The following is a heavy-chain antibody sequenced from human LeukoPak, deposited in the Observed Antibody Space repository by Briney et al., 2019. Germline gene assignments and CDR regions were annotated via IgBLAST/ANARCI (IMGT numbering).Heavy chain of an antibody. Sequence: SETLSLTCTVSGGSITSGGYYWGWIRQPPGKGLEWIGHINYSGITYYSPSLQSRVTISVDTSKNQISLKVNSMTAADTAVYYCARHRNGFFYYYYMDVWGQGTTVTVSS. D-gene: IGHD3-3*01. J-gene: IGHJ6*03. CDR2: INYSGIT. V-gene: IGHV4-39*01. CDR3: ARHRNGFFYYYYMDV. CDR1: GGSITSGGYY.